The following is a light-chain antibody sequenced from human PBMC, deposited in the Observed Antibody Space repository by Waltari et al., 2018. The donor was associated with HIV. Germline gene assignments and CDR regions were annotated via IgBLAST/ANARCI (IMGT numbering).Light chain of an antibody. CDR1: SSNIGNNY. CDR3: GTWDTTLSAVV. V-gene: IGLV1-51*01. Sequence: QSVLTQPPSVSAAPGETVIISCSGSSSNIGNNYVSWYQQLPGTAPKLFIYDDYLRNSGIPDRFSGSRSGTSATLGITGLQTGDEADYYCGTWDTTLSAVVFGGGTKLTVL. CDR2: DDY. J-gene: IGLJ2*01.